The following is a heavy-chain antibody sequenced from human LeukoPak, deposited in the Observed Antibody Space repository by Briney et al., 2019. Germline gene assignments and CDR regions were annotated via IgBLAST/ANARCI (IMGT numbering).Heavy chain of an antibody. J-gene: IGHJ3*02. CDR1: GFTFSSYA. D-gene: IGHD6-6*01. Sequence: GGSLRLSCAASGFTFSSYAMSWVRQAPGKGLEWVSASSGSGGCTYYADSVKGRFTISRDNSKNTLYLQMNSLRAEDTAVYYCAKHDSSSSPFDIWGQGTMVTVSS. CDR3: AKHDSSSSPFDI. V-gene: IGHV3-23*01. CDR2: SSGSGGCT.